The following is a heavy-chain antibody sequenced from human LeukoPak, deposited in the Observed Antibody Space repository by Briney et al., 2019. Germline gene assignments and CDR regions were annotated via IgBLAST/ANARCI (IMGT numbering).Heavy chain of an antibody. J-gene: IGHJ4*02. Sequence: SETQSLTCTVSGGSISSYYWSWIRQAAGNGLGWIGRIYTSGTTNYNPSLKSRVTMSVDTSKNQFSLNLNSVTAADTAVYYCARTSPRAATFDYWGQGTLVTVSS. CDR1: GGSISSYY. CDR2: IYTSGTT. CDR3: ARTSPRAATFDY. D-gene: IGHD2-15*01. V-gene: IGHV4-4*07.